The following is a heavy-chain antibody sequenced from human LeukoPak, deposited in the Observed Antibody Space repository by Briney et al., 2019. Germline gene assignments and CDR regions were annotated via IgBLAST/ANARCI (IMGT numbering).Heavy chain of an antibody. J-gene: IGHJ4*02. CDR2: ISGSDRST. CDR1: GFTFSSYA. Sequence: GGSLRLSCAASGFTFSSYAMSWVRQAPGKGLEWVSAISGSDRSTYYADSVKGRFTISRDNSKNTLCMQMNSLRAEDTAVYYCAKDDDGSGSYPSFHYWGQGTLVTVSS. V-gene: IGHV3-23*01. D-gene: IGHD3-10*01. CDR3: AKDDDGSGSYPSFHY.